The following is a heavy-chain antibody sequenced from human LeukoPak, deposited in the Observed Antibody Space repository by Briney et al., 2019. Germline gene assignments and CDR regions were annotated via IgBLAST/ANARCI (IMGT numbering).Heavy chain of an antibody. CDR2: IYTSGST. J-gene: IGHJ6*02. Sequence: PSETLSLTCTVSGGSISSYYWSWIRQPAGKGLEWIGRIYTSGSTNYNPSLKSRVTMSVDTSKNQFSLKLSSVPAADTAVYYCARGLLYCSSTSCYGYYYYYGMDVWAKGPRSPSP. CDR1: GGSISSYY. D-gene: IGHD2-2*01. V-gene: IGHV4-4*07. CDR3: ARGLLYCSSTSCYGYYYYYGMDV.